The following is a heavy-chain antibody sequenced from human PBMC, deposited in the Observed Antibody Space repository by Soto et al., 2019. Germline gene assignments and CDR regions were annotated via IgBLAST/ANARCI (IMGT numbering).Heavy chain of an antibody. CDR2: ISGGGGST. V-gene: IGHV3-23*01. Sequence: QSGGSLRLSCVVSGFIFNTYGMSWVRQAPGKGLEWVSSISGGGGSTYYAESVKGRFTISRDNSKNTLYLQMNSLRDEDTAVFYCAIPPEYCSGAPCYFPFCYRGQGTLVTVSS. J-gene: IGHJ4*02. D-gene: IGHD2-15*01. CDR3: AIPPEYCSGAPCYFPFCY. CDR1: GFIFNTYG.